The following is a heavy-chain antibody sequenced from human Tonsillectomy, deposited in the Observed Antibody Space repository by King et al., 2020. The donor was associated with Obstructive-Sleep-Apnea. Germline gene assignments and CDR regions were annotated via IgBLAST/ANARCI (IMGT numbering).Heavy chain of an antibody. CDR2: IWYDGSNK. D-gene: IGHD6-13*01. V-gene: IGHV3-33*01. Sequence: QVQLVESGGGVVQPGRSLRLSCAASGFTFSSYGMHWVRQAPGKGLEWVAGIWYDGSNKYYADSVKGRFTISRDNSKNTLYLQMNSLRAEDTAVDYCARDWDSSSWYSPYFQHWGQGTLVTVSS. CDR1: GFTFSSYG. J-gene: IGHJ1*01. CDR3: ARDWDSSSWYSPYFQH.